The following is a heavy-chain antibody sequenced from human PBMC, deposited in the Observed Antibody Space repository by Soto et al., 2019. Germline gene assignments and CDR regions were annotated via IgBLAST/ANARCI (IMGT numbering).Heavy chain of an antibody. CDR1: GFTFDEYA. V-gene: IGHV3-9*01. CDR2: ISWNSGAI. CDR3: ATCRGGSCYGYYYYYGMDV. D-gene: IGHD2-15*01. Sequence: PGGSLRLSCAASGFTFDEYAMHWVRQPPGKGLELVASISWNSGAIGHADSVKGRFTISRDNSKNSLYFQMNSLRAEDTAVYYCATCRGGSCYGYYYYYGMDVWGQGTTVTVSS. J-gene: IGHJ6*02.